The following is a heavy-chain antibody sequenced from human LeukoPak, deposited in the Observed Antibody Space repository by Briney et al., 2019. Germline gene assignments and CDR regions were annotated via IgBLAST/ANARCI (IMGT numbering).Heavy chain of an antibody. D-gene: IGHD1-1*01. V-gene: IGHV3-30*02. CDR2: IRYDGSNK. CDR3: AKDLDNSPYNWLDP. Sequence: GGSLRLSCAASGFTFSSYGMHWVRQAPGKGLEWVAFIRYDGSNKYYADSVKGRFTISRDNSKNTLYLQMNSLRAEDTAVYYCAKDLDNSPYNWLDPWGQGTLVTVSS. J-gene: IGHJ5*02. CDR1: GFTFSSYG.